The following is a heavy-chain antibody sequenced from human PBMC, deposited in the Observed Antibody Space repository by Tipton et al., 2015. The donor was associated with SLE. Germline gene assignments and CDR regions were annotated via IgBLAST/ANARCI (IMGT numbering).Heavy chain of an antibody. CDR3: ASSLLLNYFDY. V-gene: IGHV3-74*01. D-gene: IGHD2-21*01. CDR2: IESHGGTT. J-gene: IGHJ4*02. Sequence: SLRLSCAASGFDFSSYSMHWVRQTPGKGLVWVSRIESHGGTTNYADSVKGRFAISRDNSKNTLYLQMNSLRAEDTAVYYCASSLLLNYFDYWGQGTLVTVSS. CDR1: GFDFSSYS.